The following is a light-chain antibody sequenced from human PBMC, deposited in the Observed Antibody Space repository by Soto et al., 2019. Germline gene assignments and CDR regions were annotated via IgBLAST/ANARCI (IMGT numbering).Light chain of an antibody. J-gene: IGKJ1*01. V-gene: IGKV1-5*01. Sequence: DIQMTQSPSTLSASVGDRVTITCRASQSISGWLAWYQQKPGKAPDLLIYDASSLESGVPSSFSGSGSGTEFTLTISSPQPDDFATYYCQQYYNFPRTFGQGTKVENK. CDR1: QSISGW. CDR2: DAS. CDR3: QQYYNFPRT.